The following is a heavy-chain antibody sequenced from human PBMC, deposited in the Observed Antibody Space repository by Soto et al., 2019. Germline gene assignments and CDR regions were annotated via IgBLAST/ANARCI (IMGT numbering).Heavy chain of an antibody. CDR2: IIPIFGTA. CDR1: GGTFSSYS. D-gene: IGHD2-15*01. J-gene: IGHJ3*02. Sequence: VKVSCKASGGTFSSYSISWVLQAPGQGLEWMGGIIPIFGTANYAQKFQGRVTITADESTSTAYMELSSLRSEDTAVYYCAAWGGYCSGGSCSRDAFDIWGQGTMVTVSS. V-gene: IGHV1-69*13. CDR3: AAWGGYCSGGSCSRDAFDI.